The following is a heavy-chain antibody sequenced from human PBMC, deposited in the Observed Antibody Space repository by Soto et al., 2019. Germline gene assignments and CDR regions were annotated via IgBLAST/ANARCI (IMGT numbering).Heavy chain of an antibody. V-gene: IGHV1-46*01. J-gene: IGHJ5*02. Sequence: QVQLVQSGAEVKKPGASVKVSCKASGYTFTSYYMHWVRQAPGQGLEWMGIINPSGGSTSYAQKFLSKVTITRDTSTSTVYMELSSRRSEDTAVYYCARDLEIVVVTAMLPPRSWFDPWGQGTLVTVSS. CDR3: ARDLEIVVVTAMLPPRSWFDP. D-gene: IGHD2-21*02. CDR2: INPSGGST. CDR1: GYTFTSYY.